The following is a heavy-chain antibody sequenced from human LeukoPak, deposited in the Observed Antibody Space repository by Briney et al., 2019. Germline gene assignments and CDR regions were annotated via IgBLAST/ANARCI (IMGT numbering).Heavy chain of an antibody. V-gene: IGHV1-8*03. D-gene: IGHD3-10*01. J-gene: IGHJ5*02. CDR1: GYTFTSYD. CDR3: ARRGLATRYWFDP. CDR2: MNPNSGNT. Sequence: ASVKVSCKASGYTFTSYDINWVRQATGQGLEWMGWMNPNSGNTGYAQKFQGRVTITRDTSISTAYMELSSLRSEDTAVYYCARRGLATRYWFDPWGQGTLVTVS.